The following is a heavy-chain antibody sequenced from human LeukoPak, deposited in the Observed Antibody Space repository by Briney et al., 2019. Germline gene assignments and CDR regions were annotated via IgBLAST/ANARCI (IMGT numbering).Heavy chain of an antibody. CDR3: AKEGAALEWLLPPTDY. V-gene: IGHV3-30*02. D-gene: IGHD3-3*01. Sequence: PGGSLRLSCAASGFTFSSYGMHWVRQAPGKGLEWVAFIRYDGSNKYYADSVKGRFTISRDNSKTTLYLQMNSLRAEDTAVYYCAKEGAALEWLLPPTDYWGQGTLVTVSS. J-gene: IGHJ4*02. CDR2: IRYDGSNK. CDR1: GFTFSSYG.